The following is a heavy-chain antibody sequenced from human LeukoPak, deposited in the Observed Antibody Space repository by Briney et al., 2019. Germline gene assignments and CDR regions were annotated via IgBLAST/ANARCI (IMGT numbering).Heavy chain of an antibody. CDR1: GFIFSSFW. J-gene: IGHJ4*02. CDR2: IRQDGGLK. D-gene: IGHD1-26*01. Sequence: GGSLRLSCATSGFIFSSFWMSWVRQAPGKGLEWVANIRQDGGLKHYVDSVKGRFTISRDNAENSLYLQMNSLRAEDTAVYYCAREIVGAIKSYFDYWGQGTLVTASS. V-gene: IGHV3-7*01. CDR3: AREIVGAIKSYFDY.